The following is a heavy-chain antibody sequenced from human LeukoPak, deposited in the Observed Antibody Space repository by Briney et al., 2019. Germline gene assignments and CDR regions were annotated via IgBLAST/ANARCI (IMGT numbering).Heavy chain of an antibody. CDR2: INLDGSVT. CDR1: GFTFSSYW. CDR3: TRDPGAAAGRLDWFDP. V-gene: IGHV3-74*01. J-gene: IGHJ5*02. D-gene: IGHD6-13*01. Sequence: GGSLSLSCAASGFTFSSYWMHWVRQAPGKGLVWVSRINLDGSVTDYADSVRGRFTISRDNTKNTLFLQMNSLRAEDTALYYCTRDPGAAAGRLDWFDPWGQGTLVTVSS.